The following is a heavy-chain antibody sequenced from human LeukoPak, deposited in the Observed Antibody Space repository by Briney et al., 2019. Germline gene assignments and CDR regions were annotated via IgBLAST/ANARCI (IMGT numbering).Heavy chain of an antibody. Sequence: SETLSLTCTVSGGSITSSSYHWGWIRQPPGKGLEWIGSIYYTGTTYYNPSLKSRVSISVDTSKNQFSLRLTSVTAADTAVYYCARDALYKDAFDIWGQGTMVTVSS. J-gene: IGHJ3*02. D-gene: IGHD1-14*01. CDR3: ARDALYKDAFDI. CDR2: IYYTGTT. CDR1: GGSITSSSYH. V-gene: IGHV4-39*07.